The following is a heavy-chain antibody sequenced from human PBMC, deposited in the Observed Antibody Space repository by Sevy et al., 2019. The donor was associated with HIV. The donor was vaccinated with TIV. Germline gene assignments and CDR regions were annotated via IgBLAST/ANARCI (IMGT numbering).Heavy chain of an antibody. Sequence: ASVKVSCKASGYTFTSYGISWVRQAPGQGLEWMGWISAYNGNTNYAQKLQGRVTMTTDTSTSTAYMERRSLRSDDTAVYYCARDYHPVDFWGGYLDYYYYYGMDVWGQGTTVTVSS. J-gene: IGHJ6*02. D-gene: IGHD3-3*01. V-gene: IGHV1-18*01. CDR3: ARDYHPVDFWGGYLDYYYYYGMDV. CDR1: GYTFTSYG. CDR2: ISAYNGNT.